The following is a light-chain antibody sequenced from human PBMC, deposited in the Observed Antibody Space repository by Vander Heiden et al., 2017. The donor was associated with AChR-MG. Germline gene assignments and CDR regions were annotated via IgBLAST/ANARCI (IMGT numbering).Light chain of an antibody. J-gene: IGKJ2*01. V-gene: IGKV1-39*01. CDR2: AAS. Sequence: DIQMTQSPSSTSASVGDRVNITCRASQSINSYLNGYQQKPGMAPNLLIYAASNLQNGVPSRVSGSESGTEFTLTITNLQPEDVATYFCHQSYSIPYTFGQGTRLEIK. CDR1: QSINSY. CDR3: HQSYSIPYT.